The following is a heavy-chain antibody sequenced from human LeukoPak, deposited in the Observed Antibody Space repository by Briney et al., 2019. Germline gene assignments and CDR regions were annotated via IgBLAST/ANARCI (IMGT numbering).Heavy chain of an antibody. D-gene: IGHD3/OR15-3a*01. CDR3: ARDQGTHGPLDY. J-gene: IGHJ4*02. CDR2: INHSGST. Sequence: SETLSLTCAVYGGSFSGYYWSWIRQPPGKGLEWIGEINHSGSTNYNPSLKSRVTISVDTSKNQFSLKLSSVTAADTAVYYCARDQGTHGPLDYWGQGTLVTVSS. V-gene: IGHV4-34*01. CDR1: GGSFSGYY.